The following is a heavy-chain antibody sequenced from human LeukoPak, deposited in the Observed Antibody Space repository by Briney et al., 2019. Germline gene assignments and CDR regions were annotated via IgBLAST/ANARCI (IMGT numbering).Heavy chain of an antibody. Sequence: GGSLRLSCAASGITFSSNSMNWVRQAPGKWLEWVSYITNSGSTTYYADSVKGRFTVSRDNAKNSLYLQMNSLRAEDTAVYYCARGRYGSSGGDFDFWGQGTLVTVSS. CDR1: GITFSSNS. CDR3: ARGRYGSSGGDFDF. CDR2: ITNSGSTT. D-gene: IGHD6-19*01. V-gene: IGHV3-48*01. J-gene: IGHJ4*02.